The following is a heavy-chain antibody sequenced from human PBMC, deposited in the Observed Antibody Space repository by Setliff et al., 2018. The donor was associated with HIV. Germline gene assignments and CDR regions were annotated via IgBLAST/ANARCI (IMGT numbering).Heavy chain of an antibody. CDR3: ARAEFYYDLPHYYYFMDV. CDR1: GFTFSNYW. D-gene: IGHD3-22*01. V-gene: IGHV3-74*01. Sequence: GGSLRLSCAASGFTFSNYWMHWVRQAPGEGLVWVSRINTDGSTTSYADSVKGRFTISRDNAKNTLYLQMNSLRAEDTAVYYCARAEFYYDLPHYYYFMDVWGKGTTVTVSS. J-gene: IGHJ6*03. CDR2: INTDGSTT.